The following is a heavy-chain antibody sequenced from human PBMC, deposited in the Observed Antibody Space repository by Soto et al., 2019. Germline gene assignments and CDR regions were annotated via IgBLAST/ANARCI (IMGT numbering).Heavy chain of an antibody. V-gene: IGHV4-31*03. D-gene: IGHD2-2*01. CDR3: ARSGGVVPAAMDRWFDP. CDR2: IYYSGST. J-gene: IGHJ5*02. Sequence: QVQLQESGPGLVKPSQTLSLTCTVSGGSISSGGYYWSWIRQHPGKGLEWIGYIYYSGSTYYNPSHKSRVTISVDTSKNQFSLKLSSVTAADTAVYYCARSGGVVPAAMDRWFDPWGQGTLVTVSS. CDR1: GGSISSGGYY.